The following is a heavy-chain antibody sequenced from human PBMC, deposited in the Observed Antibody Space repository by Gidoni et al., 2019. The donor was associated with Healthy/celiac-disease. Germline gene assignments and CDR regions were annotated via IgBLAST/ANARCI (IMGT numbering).Heavy chain of an antibody. Sequence: QMQLVQSGPEVKKPGTSVKVSCKASGFTFTSSAVQWVRQARGQRLEWIGWIVVGSGNTNYAQKFQERVTITRDMSTSTAYMELSSLRSEDTAVYYCAAYDSSGYSFDYWGQGTLVTVSS. CDR1: GFTFTSSA. J-gene: IGHJ4*02. CDR3: AAYDSSGYSFDY. V-gene: IGHV1-58*01. CDR2: IVVGSGNT. D-gene: IGHD3-22*01.